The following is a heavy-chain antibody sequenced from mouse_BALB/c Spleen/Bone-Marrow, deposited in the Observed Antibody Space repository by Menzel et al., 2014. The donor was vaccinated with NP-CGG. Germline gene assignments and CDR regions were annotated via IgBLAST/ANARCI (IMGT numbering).Heavy chain of an antibody. CDR1: GYTFTRYT. J-gene: IGHJ4*01. Sequence: QVQLQQSGAELARPGASVKMSCQASGYTFTRYTMHWAKQRPGQGLEWIGYIIPSSGYTNYNQKFKGKATLTADKSSSTAYMQLSSLTSEDSAVYYCTIRYYAMDYWGQGTSVTVSS. D-gene: IGHD1-1*01. CDR3: TIRYYAMDY. CDR2: IIPSSGYT. V-gene: IGHV1-4*01.